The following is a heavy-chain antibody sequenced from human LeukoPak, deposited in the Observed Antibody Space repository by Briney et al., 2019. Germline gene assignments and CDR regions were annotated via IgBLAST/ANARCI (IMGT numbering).Heavy chain of an antibody. D-gene: IGHD2-15*01. J-gene: IGHJ4*02. CDR2: ISGSGGST. CDR1: GFTFSSYA. CDR3: AKVRGGYCSGGSCGYFDY. V-gene: IGHV3-23*01. Sequence: GGSLRLSCAASGFTFSSYAMSWVRQAPGKGLEWVSAISGSGGSTYYADSVKGRFTISRDNSKNTLYLQRNSLRAEDTAVYYCAKVRGGYCSGGSCGYFDYWGQGTLVTVSS.